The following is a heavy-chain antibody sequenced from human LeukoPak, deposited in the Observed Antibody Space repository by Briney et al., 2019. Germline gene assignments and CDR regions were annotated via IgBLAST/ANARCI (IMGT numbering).Heavy chain of an antibody. CDR3: ARSEDYDSSGYYYEAHSTYGMDV. V-gene: IGHV1-18*01. D-gene: IGHD3-22*01. CDR1: GYTFTSYG. J-gene: IGHJ6*02. CDR2: ISAYNGNT. Sequence: ASVKVSCKASGYTFTSYGISWVRQAPGQGLEWMGWISAYNGNTNYAQKLQGRVTMTTDTSTSTAYMELRSLRSDDTAVYYCARSEDYDSSGYYYEAHSTYGMDVWGQGTTVTVSS.